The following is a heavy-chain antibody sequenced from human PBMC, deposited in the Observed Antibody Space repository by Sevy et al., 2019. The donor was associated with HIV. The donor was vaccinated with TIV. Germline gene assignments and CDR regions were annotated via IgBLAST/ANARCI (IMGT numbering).Heavy chain of an antibody. CDR1: GFTFSIIY. Sequence: GGSLRLSCAASGFTFSIIYMNWVRQSPGKGLEWVGGMKSKIDGGTTDYAAPVKDRFTMSRDDSKNTLDLQMNSLKADDTAVYYCTTVGFPHWGSEAFDIWGQGTMVTVSS. CDR2: MKSKIDGGTT. D-gene: IGHD3-16*01. V-gene: IGHV3-15*01. J-gene: IGHJ3*02. CDR3: TTVGFPHWGSEAFDI.